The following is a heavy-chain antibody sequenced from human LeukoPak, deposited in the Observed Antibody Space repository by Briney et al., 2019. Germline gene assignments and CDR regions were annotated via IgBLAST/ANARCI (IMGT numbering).Heavy chain of an antibody. CDR1: GFTFSSYE. Sequence: GGSLRLSCAASGFTFSSYEMNWVRQAPGKGLEWVSYISSSGSTIYYADSVKGRFTISRDNAKNSLYMQMNILRAEDTAVYYAAREEGAPGNSVVDYWGQGTLVTVS. CDR3: AREEGAPGNSVVDY. J-gene: IGHJ4*02. V-gene: IGHV3-48*03. CDR2: ISSSGSTI. D-gene: IGHD4-23*01.